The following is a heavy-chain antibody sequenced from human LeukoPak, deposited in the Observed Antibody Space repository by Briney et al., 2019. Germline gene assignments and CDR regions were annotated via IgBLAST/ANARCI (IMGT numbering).Heavy chain of an antibody. Sequence: GGSLRLSCAASGFTFSNAWMSWVRQAPGQGLEYVSVITSNGGSTYYADSVMGRFTISRDISKNTLYLQMGTLRAEDMAVYYCARGYYFMDVWGKGTTVTVSS. CDR2: ITSNGGST. CDR3: ARGYYFMDV. CDR1: GFTFSNAW. J-gene: IGHJ6*03. V-gene: IGHV3-64*02.